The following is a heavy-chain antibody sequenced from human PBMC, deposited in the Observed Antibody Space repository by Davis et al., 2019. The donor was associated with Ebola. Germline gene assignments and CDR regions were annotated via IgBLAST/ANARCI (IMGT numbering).Heavy chain of an antibody. Sequence: GESLKISCAASGFTFSSYSMNWVRQAPGKGLEWVSSISSSSSYIYYADSVKGRFTISRDNAKNSLYLQMNSLRAEDTAVYYCARDYTMPYGMDVWGKGTTVTVSS. D-gene: IGHD2-2*01. V-gene: IGHV3-21*01. CDR2: ISSSSSYI. CDR3: ARDYTMPYGMDV. CDR1: GFTFSSYS. J-gene: IGHJ6*04.